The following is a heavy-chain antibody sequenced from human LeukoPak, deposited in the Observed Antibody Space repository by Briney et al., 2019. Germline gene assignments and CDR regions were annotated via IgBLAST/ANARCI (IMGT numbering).Heavy chain of an antibody. CDR1: GGSLTNYY. Sequence: SETLSLTCTVSGGSLTNYYWSWIRQPPGKGLEWIGYIYYSGSTNYNPSLKSRVTISVDTSKNQFSLKLSSVTAADTAVYYCASSGGWVFDYWGQGTLVTVSS. V-gene: IGHV4-59*01. D-gene: IGHD2-15*01. CDR3: ASSGGWVFDY. CDR2: IYYSGST. J-gene: IGHJ4*02.